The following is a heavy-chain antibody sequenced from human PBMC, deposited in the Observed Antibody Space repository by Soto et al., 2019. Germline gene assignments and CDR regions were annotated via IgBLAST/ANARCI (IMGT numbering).Heavy chain of an antibody. CDR3: AKDSHDSSGYYYPRSAFDI. CDR2: ISGSGGST. Sequence: GGSLRLSCAASGFTFSSYAMSWVRQAPGKGLEWVSAISGSGGSTYYADSVKGRFTISRDNSKNTLYLQMNSLRAEDPAVYYCAKDSHDSSGYYYPRSAFDIWGQGTMVTVSS. V-gene: IGHV3-23*01. D-gene: IGHD3-22*01. CDR1: GFTFSSYA. J-gene: IGHJ3*02.